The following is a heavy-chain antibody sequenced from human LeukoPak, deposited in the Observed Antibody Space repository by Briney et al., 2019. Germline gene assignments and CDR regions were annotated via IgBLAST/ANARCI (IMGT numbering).Heavy chain of an antibody. CDR2: IIPIFGTA. J-gene: IGHJ6*02. V-gene: IGHV1-69*13. D-gene: IGHD6-19*01. Sequence: SVKVSCKASGGTFSSHATSWVRQAPGQGLEWMGGIIPIFGTANYAQKFQGRVTITADESTSTAYMELSSLRSEDTAVYYCARVLAVAGRGCYYYGMDVWGQGTTVTVSS. CDR3: ARVLAVAGRGCYYYGMDV. CDR1: GGTFSSHA.